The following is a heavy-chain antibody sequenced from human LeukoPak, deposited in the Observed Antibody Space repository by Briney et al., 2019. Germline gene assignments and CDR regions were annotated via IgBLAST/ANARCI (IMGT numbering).Heavy chain of an antibody. CDR1: GDSITRRSDY. Sequence: SETLSLTCTVTGDSITRRSDYWGWVRQPPGKGLEWIGSIYYSGSTYYNPSFKSRVTISVDTSRNQFSLQFYCARNESVLGTTGRNDFFDDWGQGSLVTVSS. V-gene: IGHV4-39*01. CDR3: RNDFFDD. D-gene: IGHD1-26*01. CDR2: IYYSGST. J-gene: IGHJ4*02.